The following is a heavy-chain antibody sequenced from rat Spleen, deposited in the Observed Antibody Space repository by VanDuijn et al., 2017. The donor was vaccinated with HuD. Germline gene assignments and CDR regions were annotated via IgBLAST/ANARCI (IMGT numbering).Heavy chain of an antibody. Sequence: QVQLKESGPGLVQPSQTLSLTCTVSGFSLTNYGVSWVRQPPGKGLEWIGAIWTGGSTDYNSALKSRLSISRDTSKSQVFLKMNRLQTEDIATYYCARTGINSGYGDVMDAWGQGASVTVSS. CDR1: GFSLTNYG. J-gene: IGHJ4*01. D-gene: IGHD4-3*01. CDR3: ARTGINSGYGDVMDA. CDR2: IWTGGST. V-gene: IGHV2-16*01.